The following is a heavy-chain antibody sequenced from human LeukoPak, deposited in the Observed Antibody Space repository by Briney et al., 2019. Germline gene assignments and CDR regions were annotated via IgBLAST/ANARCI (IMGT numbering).Heavy chain of an antibody. CDR3: ARGGTHTATDAFDI. CDR1: GGTFSSYA. Sequence: GASVKVSCKASGGTFSSYAISWVRQAPGQGLEWMGRIIPILGIANYAQKFQGRVTITADKSTSTAYMELSSLRSEDTAVYYCARGGTHTATDAFDIWGQGTMSPSLQ. D-gene: IGHD4-17*01. J-gene: IGHJ3*02. CDR2: IIPILGIA. V-gene: IGHV1-69*04.